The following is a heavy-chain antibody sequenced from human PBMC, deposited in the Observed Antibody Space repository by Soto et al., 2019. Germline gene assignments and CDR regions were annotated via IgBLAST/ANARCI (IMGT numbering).Heavy chain of an antibody. J-gene: IGHJ4*02. Sequence: GGSLRLSCAASGFTFSSYAMSWVRQAPGKGLEWVSAISGSGGSTYYADSVKGRFTISRDNSKNTLYLQMNSLRAEDTAVYYCAKANLNYYDSSGSDYWGQGTLVTVSS. CDR1: GFTFSSYA. CDR2: ISGSGGST. D-gene: IGHD3-22*01. CDR3: AKANLNYYDSSGSDY. V-gene: IGHV3-23*01.